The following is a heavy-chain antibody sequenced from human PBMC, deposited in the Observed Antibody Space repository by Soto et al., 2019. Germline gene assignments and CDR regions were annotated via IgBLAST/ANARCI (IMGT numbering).Heavy chain of an antibody. CDR1: GFTVSSNY. J-gene: IGHJ2*01. CDR2: IYSGGST. CDR3: ARDQATVTPFDL. Sequence: QAGGSLRLSCAASGFTVSSNYMSWVRQAPGKGLEWVSVIYSGGSTYYADSVKGRFTISRDNSKNTLYLQMNSLRAEDTAVYYCARDQATVTPFDLWGRGTLVTVSS. D-gene: IGHD4-17*01. V-gene: IGHV3-66*01.